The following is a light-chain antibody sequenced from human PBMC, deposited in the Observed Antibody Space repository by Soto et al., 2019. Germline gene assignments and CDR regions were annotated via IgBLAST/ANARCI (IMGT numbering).Light chain of an antibody. CDR3: LSFDSSLSVV. V-gene: IGLV1-40*01. Sequence: QPVLTQPPSVSGAPGQRVTISCTGSNSNIGAGYDVHWYQQLPGRAPKLLIYGNTNRPSGVPDRFSGSKSGTSASLAITGLQAEDEADYYCLSFDSSLSVVFGGGTKVTVL. CDR2: GNT. J-gene: IGLJ2*01. CDR1: NSNIGAGYD.